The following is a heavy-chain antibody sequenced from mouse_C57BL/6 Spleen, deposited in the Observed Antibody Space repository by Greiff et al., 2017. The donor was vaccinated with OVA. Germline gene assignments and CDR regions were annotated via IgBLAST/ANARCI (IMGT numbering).Heavy chain of an antibody. CDR1: GYTFTSYW. CDR2: IDPSDSYT. V-gene: IGHV1-50*01. CDR3: ASLLLQN. J-gene: IGHJ3*01. D-gene: IGHD1-1*01. Sequence: VQLQQPGAELVKPGASVKLSCKASGYTFTSYWMQWVKQRPGQGLEWIGEIDPSDSYTNYNQKFKGKATLTVDTSSSTAYMQLSSLTSEDSAVYYCASLLLQNWGQGTLVTVSA.